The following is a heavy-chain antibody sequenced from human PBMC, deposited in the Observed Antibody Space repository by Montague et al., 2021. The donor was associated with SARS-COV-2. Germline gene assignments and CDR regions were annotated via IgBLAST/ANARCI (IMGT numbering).Heavy chain of an antibody. CDR1: GGSINGYN. Sequence: SETLSLTCTVSGGSINGYNWTWVRQPPGKGLQLIAHIYYNGRTSYIPSLKSRLSVSLDKAKYQFSLELTSVTAADTARSFCARGTEVGAFDYWGWGALVSVSS. J-gene: IGHJ4*02. D-gene: IGHD3-16*01. CDR3: ARGTEVGAFDY. CDR2: IYYNGRT. V-gene: IGHV4-59*01.